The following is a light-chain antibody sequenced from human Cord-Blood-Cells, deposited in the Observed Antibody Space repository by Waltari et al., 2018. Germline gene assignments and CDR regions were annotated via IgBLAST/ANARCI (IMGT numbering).Light chain of an antibody. CDR3: QQSYSTPRT. J-gene: IGKJ1*01. CDR2: AAS. CDR1: QSISSY. Sequence: DIQMTQSPSSLSASVGDRVTITCRASQSISSYLNWYQQKPGKDPKLLIYAASNLESGVPSRVSGSGSGTDFTLTISSLQPEDFATYYCQQSYSTPRTFGQGTKVEIK. V-gene: IGKV1-39*01.